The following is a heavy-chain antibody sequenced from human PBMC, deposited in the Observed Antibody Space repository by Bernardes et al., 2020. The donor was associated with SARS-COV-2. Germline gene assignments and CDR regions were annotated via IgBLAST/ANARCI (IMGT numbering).Heavy chain of an antibody. CDR3: ARILDSSGYSIYYYYGMDV. V-gene: IGHV1-69*02. Sequence: SVKVSCKASGVTFSTYTISWVRQAPGQGLEWMGRIIPILGIANYAQKFQGRVTITADKSTSTAYMELSSLRSEDTAVYYCARILDSSGYSIYYYYGMDVWGQGTTVTVSS. J-gene: IGHJ6*02. CDR2: IIPILGIA. D-gene: IGHD3-22*01. CDR1: GVTFSTYT.